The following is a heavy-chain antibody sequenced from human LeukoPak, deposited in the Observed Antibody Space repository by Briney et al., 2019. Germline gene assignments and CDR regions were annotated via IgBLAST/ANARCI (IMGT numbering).Heavy chain of an antibody. D-gene: IGHD3-22*01. V-gene: IGHV4-39*01. Sequence: SETLSLTCTVSGGSISSSSYYWGWIRQPPGKGLEWIGSIYYSGSTYYNPSLKSRVTISADTSKNQFSLKLSSVTAADTAVYYCARHEIDSSGYYYEFNWFDPWGQGTLVTVSS. J-gene: IGHJ5*02. CDR1: GGSISSSSYY. CDR3: ARHEIDSSGYYYEFNWFDP. CDR2: IYYSGST.